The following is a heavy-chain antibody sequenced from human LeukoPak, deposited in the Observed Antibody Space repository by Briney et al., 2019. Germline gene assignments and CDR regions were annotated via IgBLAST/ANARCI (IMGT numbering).Heavy chain of an antibody. CDR2: IFKGGNT. J-gene: IGHJ5*02. CDR1: GDSISTTGYF. D-gene: IGHD1-14*01. Sequence: SETLSLTCSVSGDSISTTGYFWVWIRQSPGRDLEWIGSIFKGGNTFYNMSLKSRVTISVDTSKNEFSLSLTSVTAADTAVYYCAGTGIRNWFDPWGQGILVTVSS. CDR3: AGTGIRNWFDP. V-gene: IGHV4-39*01.